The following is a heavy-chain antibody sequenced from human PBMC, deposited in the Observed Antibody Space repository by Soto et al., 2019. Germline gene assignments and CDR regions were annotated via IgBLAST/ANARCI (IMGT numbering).Heavy chain of an antibody. CDR3: AKHYDSSGYYLGGESRDY. J-gene: IGHJ4*02. Sequence: GGSLRLSCAASGFTFSSCAMSWVRQAPGKGLEWVSAISGSGGSTYYADSVKGRFTISRDNSKNTLYLQMNSLRAEDTAAYYCAKHYDSSGYYLGGESRDYWGQGTLVTVSS. D-gene: IGHD3-22*01. CDR1: GFTFSSCA. CDR2: ISGSGGST. V-gene: IGHV3-23*01.